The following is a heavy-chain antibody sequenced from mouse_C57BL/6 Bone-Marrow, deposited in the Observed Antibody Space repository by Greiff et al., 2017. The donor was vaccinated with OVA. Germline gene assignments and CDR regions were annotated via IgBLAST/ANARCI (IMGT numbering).Heavy chain of an antibody. CDR1: GYTFTDYY. V-gene: IGHV1-26*01. J-gene: IGHJ3*01. CDR3: ATDTSSGGFAY. Sequence: VQLQQSGPELVKPGASVKISCKASGYTFTDYYMNWVKQSHGKSLEWIGDINPNNGGTSYNQKFKGKATLTVDKSSSTAYMELRSLTSEDSAVYYCATDTSSGGFAYWGQGTLVTVSA. CDR2: INPNNGGT. D-gene: IGHD3-3*01.